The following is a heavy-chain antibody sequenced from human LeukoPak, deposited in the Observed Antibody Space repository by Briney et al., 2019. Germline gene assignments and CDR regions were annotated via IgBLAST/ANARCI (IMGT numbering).Heavy chain of an antibody. J-gene: IGHJ4*02. CDR1: GGSISSYY. CDR3: AREGEYGDSYY. D-gene: IGHD4-17*01. CDR2: IYTSGST. V-gene: IGHV4-4*07. Sequence: PSETLSLTCTVSGGSISSYYWSWVRQPVGKGLEWIGRIYTSGSTSYNPSLRSRLTMSVDTSKNQFSLNLSSVTAADTARYYCAREGEYGDSYYWGQGILVIVSA.